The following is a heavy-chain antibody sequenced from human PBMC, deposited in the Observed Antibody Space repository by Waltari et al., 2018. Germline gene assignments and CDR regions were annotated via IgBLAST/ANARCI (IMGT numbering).Heavy chain of an antibody. J-gene: IGHJ3*02. CDR2: INHSGST. CDR1: GGSFSGYY. Sequence: QVQLQQWGAGLLKPSETLSLTCAVYGGSFSGYYWSWIRQPPGKGLEWLGEINHSGSTNDNPSLKSRITISVDTSKSQFSLKLSSVTAADTAVYYCARDRGLRRLSTFEIWGQGTMVTVSS. V-gene: IGHV4-34*01. D-gene: IGHD3-16*02. CDR3: ARDRGLRRLSTFEI.